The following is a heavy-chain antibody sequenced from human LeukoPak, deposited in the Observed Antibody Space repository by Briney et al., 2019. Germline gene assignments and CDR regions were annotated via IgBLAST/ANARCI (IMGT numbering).Heavy chain of an antibody. D-gene: IGHD3-3*01. CDR2: ISSSGSTI. Sequence: GGSLRLSCAASGFTFSSYAMSWVRQAPGKGLEWVSYISSSGSTISYADSVKGRFTISRDNAKNSLYLQMNSLRAEDTAVYYCARGYYDFWSGYQYYFDYWGQGTLVTVSS. CDR1: GFTFSSYA. CDR3: ARGYYDFWSGYQYYFDY. J-gene: IGHJ4*02. V-gene: IGHV3-48*04.